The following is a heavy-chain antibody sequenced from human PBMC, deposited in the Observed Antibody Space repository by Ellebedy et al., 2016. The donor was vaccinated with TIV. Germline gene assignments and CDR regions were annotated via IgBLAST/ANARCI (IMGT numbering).Heavy chain of an antibody. V-gene: IGHV3-7*01. CDR3: ARAVSTGTVDY. CDR1: GFSFSIYW. CDR2: INQDGSEK. J-gene: IGHJ4*02. Sequence: GESLKISCAASGFSFSIYWMSWVRQAPGKGLEWVANINQDGSEKYSVDSMEGRFTISRDNARNSLYLQMNSLRAEDTAFYYCARAVSTGTVDYWGQGTLVTVSS. D-gene: IGHD1-1*01.